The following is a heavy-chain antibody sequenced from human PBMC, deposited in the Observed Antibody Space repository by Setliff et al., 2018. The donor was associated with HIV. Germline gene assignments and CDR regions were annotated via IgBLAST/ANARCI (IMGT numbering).Heavy chain of an antibody. CDR3: ARVGHSSSYHYYGMDV. J-gene: IGHJ6*02. V-gene: IGHV1-69*05. Sequence: ASVKVSCKTSGGTFSSYGISWVRQAPGQGLEWMGGIIPMFGTGFYAQKFQGRVTITTDESRSTAYMELSSLSSEDTAVFYCARVGHSSSYHYYGMDVWGQGTTVTVSS. D-gene: IGHD6-13*01. CDR1: GGTFSSYG. CDR2: IIPMFGTG.